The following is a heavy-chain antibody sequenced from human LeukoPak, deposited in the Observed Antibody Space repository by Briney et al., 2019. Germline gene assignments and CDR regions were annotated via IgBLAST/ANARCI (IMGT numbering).Heavy chain of an antibody. J-gene: IGHJ3*02. CDR3: ARDLLGGEIGSGWYGAFDI. Sequence: SETLSLTCTVSGGSISSSSYYWGWIRQPPGKGLEWIGSIYYSGSTYYNPSLKSRVTISVDRSKNQFSLKLSSVTAADTAVYYCARDLLGGEIGSGWYGAFDIWGQGTMVTVSS. CDR1: GGSISSSSYY. V-gene: IGHV4-39*07. D-gene: IGHD6-19*01. CDR2: IYYSGST.